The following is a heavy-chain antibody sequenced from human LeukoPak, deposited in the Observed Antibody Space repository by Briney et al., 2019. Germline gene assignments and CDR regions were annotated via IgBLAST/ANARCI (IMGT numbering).Heavy chain of an antibody. CDR2: IYTSGST. D-gene: IGHD3-22*01. V-gene: IGHV4-4*07. CDR3: ARGLRYYDSSGYRTGYWFDP. Sequence: SETLSLTCTVSGGSISSYYWSWIRQPPRKGLEWIGRIYTSGSTNYNPSLKSRVTMSVDTSKNQFSLKLSSVTAADTAVYYCARGLRYYDSSGYRTGYWFDPWGQGTLVTVSS. J-gene: IGHJ5*02. CDR1: GGSISSYY.